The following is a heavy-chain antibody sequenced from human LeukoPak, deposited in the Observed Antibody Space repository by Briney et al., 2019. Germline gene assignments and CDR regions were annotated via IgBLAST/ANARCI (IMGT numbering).Heavy chain of an antibody. CDR2: IRSKANNYAT. D-gene: IGHD3-10*01. CDR1: GFTFSDSA. J-gene: IGHJ4*02. Sequence: SGGSLRLSCAAYGFTFSDSAIHWVRQASGKGLEWVGRIRSKANNYATDYTASVKGRFTISRDESHNTAYLQMNSLETEDTAVYYCTSSPYYRQGYFDFWGQGTLVTVSS. CDR3: TSSPYYRQGYFDF. V-gene: IGHV3-73*01.